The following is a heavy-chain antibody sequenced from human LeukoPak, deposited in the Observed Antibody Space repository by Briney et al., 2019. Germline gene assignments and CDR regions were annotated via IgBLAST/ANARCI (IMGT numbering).Heavy chain of an antibody. J-gene: IGHJ4*02. D-gene: IGHD3-9*01. V-gene: IGHV1-18*01. CDR3: ARVGDILTGYFLVDY. Sequence: GASVKVSCKASGYTFTSYGISWVRQAPGQGLEWMGWISAYNGNTNYAQKLQGRVTMTTDTSTSTAYMELRSLRSDDTAVYYCARVGDILTGYFLVDYWGQGTLVTVSS. CDR2: ISAYNGNT. CDR1: GYTFTSYG.